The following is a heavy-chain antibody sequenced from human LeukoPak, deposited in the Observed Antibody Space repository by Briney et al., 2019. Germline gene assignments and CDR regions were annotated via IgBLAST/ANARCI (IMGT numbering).Heavy chain of an antibody. J-gene: IGHJ5*02. Sequence: GASVKVSCKTSGFSFTGHYLHWVRQAPGQGLEWVGWANPNNGATNYAQKFQGRVALTWDTSTSTVFMELSRLTSDDTAVYYCARELSKDDGRGRWFDPWGQGTLVTVSS. CDR1: GFSFTGHY. CDR2: ANPNNGAT. CDR3: ARELSKDDGRGRWFDP. V-gene: IGHV1-2*02. D-gene: IGHD2-15*01.